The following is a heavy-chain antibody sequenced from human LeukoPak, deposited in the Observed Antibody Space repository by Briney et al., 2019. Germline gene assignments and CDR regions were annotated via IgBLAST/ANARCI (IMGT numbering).Heavy chain of an antibody. J-gene: IGHJ3*01. Sequence: GGSLTQSCAASGVTFSSYGMHWVRQAPGKGLEWVAFIRYDESKEYYADSVKGRFIISRDNSKNTLYLQMNSLRAEDTAVYYCARVLLERPGIDSFDVWGQRIMVTVSS. CDR2: IRYDESKE. CDR3: ARVLLERPGIDSFDV. V-gene: IGHV3-30*02. CDR1: GVTFSSYG. D-gene: IGHD1-1*01.